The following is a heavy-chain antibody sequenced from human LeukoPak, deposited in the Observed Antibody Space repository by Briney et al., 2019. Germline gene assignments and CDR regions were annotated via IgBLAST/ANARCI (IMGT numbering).Heavy chain of an antibody. D-gene: IGHD2-15*01. CDR3: ARDQYCSGGSCYSDYYYYYMDV. CDR2: IYHSGST. Sequence: SETLSLTCAVSGYPISSGYYWGWIRQPPGKGLEWIGSIYHSGSTYYNPSLKSRVTISVDTSKNQFSLKLSSVTAADTAVYYCARDQYCSGGSCYSDYYYYYMDVWGKGTTVTVSS. V-gene: IGHV4-38-2*02. J-gene: IGHJ6*03. CDR1: GYPISSGYY.